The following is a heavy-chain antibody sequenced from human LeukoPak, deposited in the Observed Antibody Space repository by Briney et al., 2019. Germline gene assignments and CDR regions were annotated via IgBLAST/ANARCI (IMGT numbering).Heavy chain of an antibody. CDR2: ISYDGSNK. Sequence: GRSLGLPCAASGFTFSSYRMHWVRQAPGKGLEWVAVISYDGSNKYYADSVKGRFTISRDNSKNTLYLQMNSLRAEDTAVHYCARDQIIVATILDYYYGMDVWGQGTTVTVSS. J-gene: IGHJ6*02. D-gene: IGHD5-12*01. CDR1: GFTFSSYR. V-gene: IGHV3-30-3*01. CDR3: ARDQIIVATILDYYYGMDV.